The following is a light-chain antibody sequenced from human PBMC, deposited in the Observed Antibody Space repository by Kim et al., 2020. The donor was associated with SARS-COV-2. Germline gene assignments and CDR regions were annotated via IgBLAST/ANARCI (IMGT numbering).Light chain of an antibody. Sequence: APGKTARITCGGNNIGSKSVHWYQQKPGQAPVLVIYYDSDRPSGIPERISGSNSGNTATLTISRVEAGDEADYYCQVWDSSSDHVVFGGGTQLTVL. J-gene: IGLJ2*01. CDR1: NIGSKS. CDR2: YDS. V-gene: IGLV3-21*04. CDR3: QVWDSSSDHVV.